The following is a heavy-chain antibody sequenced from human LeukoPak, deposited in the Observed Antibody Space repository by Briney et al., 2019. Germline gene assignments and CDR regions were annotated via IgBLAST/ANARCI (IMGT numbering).Heavy chain of an antibody. Sequence: GASVKVSCKASGYTFTSYGISWVRQAPGQGLEWIGWISAYNGNTNYAQKLQGRVTMTTDTSTSTAYMELRSLRSDDTAVYYCARRDGDCSSTSCYNWFDPWGQGTLVTVSS. CDR3: ARRDGDCSSTSCYNWFDP. CDR2: ISAYNGNT. D-gene: IGHD2-2*01. V-gene: IGHV1-18*01. CDR1: GYTFTSYG. J-gene: IGHJ5*02.